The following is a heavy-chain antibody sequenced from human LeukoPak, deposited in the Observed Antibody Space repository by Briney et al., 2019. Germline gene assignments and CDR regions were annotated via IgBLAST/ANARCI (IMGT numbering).Heavy chain of an antibody. J-gene: IGHJ4*02. V-gene: IGHV5-10-1*01. D-gene: IGHD2-2*01. CDR3: ARRCSSSSCPFEY. CDR1: GYSFTSYW. CDR2: INPSDSYT. Sequence: GESLKISCKGSGYSFTSYWISWVRQMPGKGLEWMGRINPSDSYTNYSPSFQGHVTISADKSISTAYLQWSSLKASDTAMYYCARRCSSSSCPFEYWGQGTLVTVSS.